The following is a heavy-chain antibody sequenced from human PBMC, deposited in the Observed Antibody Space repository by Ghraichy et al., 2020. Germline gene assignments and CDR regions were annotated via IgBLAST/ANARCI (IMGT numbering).Heavy chain of an antibody. CDR3: AKGCLSSTSCRY. V-gene: IGHV3-23*01. CDR2: ISGSGGST. Sequence: GGSLRLSCAASGFTFSSYAMSWVRQAPGKGLEWVSAISGSGGSTYYAYSVKGRFTISRDNSKNTLYLQMNSLRAEDTAVYYCAKGCLSSTSCRYWGQGTLVTVSS. J-gene: IGHJ4*02. CDR1: GFTFSSYA. D-gene: IGHD2-2*01.